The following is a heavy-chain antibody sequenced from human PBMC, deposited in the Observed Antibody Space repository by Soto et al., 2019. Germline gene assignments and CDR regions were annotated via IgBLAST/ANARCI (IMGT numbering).Heavy chain of an antibody. V-gene: IGHV4-59*01. D-gene: IGHD6-6*01. CDR2: IHYSGST. CDR3: ARGGLAARKGRWFDP. Sequence: PSETLSLTCTVPGDSISSYYWGWIRQPPGKGLEWIGYIHYSGSTNYNPSLKSRVTISVDTPKNQFSLKVNSMTAADTAVYYCARGGLAARKGRWFDPWGQGTPVTVSS. CDR1: GDSISSYY. J-gene: IGHJ5*02.